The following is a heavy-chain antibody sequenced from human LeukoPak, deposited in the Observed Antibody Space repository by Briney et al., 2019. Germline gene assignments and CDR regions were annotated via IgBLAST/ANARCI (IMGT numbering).Heavy chain of an antibody. D-gene: IGHD5-18*01. CDR1: GYTFTSYA. V-gene: IGHV1-18*04. CDR3: ARNVDTSMVTLWYFDY. J-gene: IGHJ4*02. CDR2: ISGYNGNT. Sequence: ASMKVSCKASGYTFTSYAIGWVRQAPGQGLEWMGWISGYNGNTNYAQKLQGRVTLTTDTSTSTAYMELRSLRSDDAAIYYCARNVDTSMVTLWYFDYWGQGTLVTVSS.